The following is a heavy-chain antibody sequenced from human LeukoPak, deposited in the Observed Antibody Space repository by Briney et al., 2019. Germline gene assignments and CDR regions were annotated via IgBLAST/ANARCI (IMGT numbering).Heavy chain of an antibody. D-gene: IGHD2-2*01. J-gene: IGHJ6*02. CDR2: FDPEDGET. CDR3: AREPIVVVPAAMPLDGMDV. CDR1: GYTLTELS. Sequence: ASVTVSCKVSGYTLTELSMHWVRQAPGKGLEWMGGFDPEDGETIYAQKFQGRVTMTEDTCTDTAYMELSSLRSEDTAVYYCAREPIVVVPAAMPLDGMDVWGQGTTVTVSS. V-gene: IGHV1-24*01.